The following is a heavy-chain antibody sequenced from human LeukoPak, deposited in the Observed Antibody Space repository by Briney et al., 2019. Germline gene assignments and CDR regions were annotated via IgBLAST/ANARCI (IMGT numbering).Heavy chain of an antibody. D-gene: IGHD3-10*01. CDR3: TRENRWFGGKRIDP. J-gene: IGHJ5*02. CDR2: VYYNGNT. Sequence: SGPGLVKPSETLSLTCTVSGDSMRSSPSYYWGWVRQPPGKGLEWIGSVYYNGNTYYTSSLKSRVTIWVDTSKNQFSLEVKSVTAADTAVYYCTRENRWFGGKRIDPWGQGSRVIVSS. CDR1: GDSMRSSPSYY. V-gene: IGHV4-39*07.